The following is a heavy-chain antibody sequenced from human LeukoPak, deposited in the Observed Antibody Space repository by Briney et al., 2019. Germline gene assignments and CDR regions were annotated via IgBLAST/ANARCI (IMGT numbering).Heavy chain of an antibody. D-gene: IGHD3-10*01. CDR2: TYYRSKWSS. Sequence: SQTLSLTCAISGDSVSSKSAAWNWIRQSPSRGLEWLGRTYYRSKWSSGYAESVKSRITINPDTSKNQFSLQLKSVTPEDTAVYYCARGGYVYGSGSYSDIDYWGQGTLVTVSS. CDR3: ARGGYVYGSGSYSDIDY. V-gene: IGHV6-1*01. J-gene: IGHJ4*02. CDR1: GDSVSSKSAA.